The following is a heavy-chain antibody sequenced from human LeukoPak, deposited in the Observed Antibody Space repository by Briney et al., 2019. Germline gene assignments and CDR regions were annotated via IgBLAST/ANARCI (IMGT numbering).Heavy chain of an antibody. Sequence: PGGSLRLSCAASGFTFSNAWMSWVRQAPGKGLEWVGRIKSKTDGGTTDNAAPVKGRFTISRDDSKNTLYLQMNSLKTEDTAVYYCTTGGSYYYDSSGYYYDSHYFDYWGQGTLVTVSS. CDR3: TTGGSYYYDSSGYYYDSHYFDY. J-gene: IGHJ4*02. D-gene: IGHD3-22*01. CDR2: IKSKTDGGTT. V-gene: IGHV3-15*01. CDR1: GFTFSNAW.